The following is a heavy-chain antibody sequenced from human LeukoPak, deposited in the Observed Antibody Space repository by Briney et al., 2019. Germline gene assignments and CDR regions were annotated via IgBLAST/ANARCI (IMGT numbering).Heavy chain of an antibody. CDR2: ISYSGST. D-gene: IGHD1-14*01. Sequence: SETLSLTCTVSGGSISGSEYYWGWIRQPPGEGLEWIGTISYSGSTDYNPPLKGRVTISVDTSKNQFSLNLTSVTAADTAVYYCARHRRSVSPNLIDYWGQGTLVTVSS. CDR3: ARHRRSVSPNLIDY. CDR1: GGSISGSEYY. J-gene: IGHJ4*02. V-gene: IGHV4-39*01.